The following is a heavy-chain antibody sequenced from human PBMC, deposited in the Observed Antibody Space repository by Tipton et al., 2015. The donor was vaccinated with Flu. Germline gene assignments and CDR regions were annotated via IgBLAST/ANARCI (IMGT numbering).Heavy chain of an antibody. CDR1: GYMFIANF. Sequence: QLVQSGPEVKQPGASVKVSCKPSGYMFIANFIHWVRQAPGQGLEWMGRINPNSGGTNYAQKFQGRVTLTRDTSISTAYMELSSLTSDDTAVYYCARATYYDSTAYYFDYWGQGTLVTVSS. CDR3: ARATYYDSTAYYFDY. D-gene: IGHD3-22*01. V-gene: IGHV1-2*02. J-gene: IGHJ4*02. CDR2: INPNSGGT.